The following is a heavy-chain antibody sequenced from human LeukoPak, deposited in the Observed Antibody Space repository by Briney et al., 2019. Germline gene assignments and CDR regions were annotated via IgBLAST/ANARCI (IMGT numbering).Heavy chain of an antibody. V-gene: IGHV3-9*01. CDR2: ISWNSGSV. D-gene: IGHD1-26*01. CDR1: GFTFDNYA. Sequence: PGRSLRLSCAASGFTFDNYAMHWVRHAPGKGLEWVSTISWNSGSVSYADSVRGRFTISRDNAKNSLYLQMNSLRADDTALYYCAKDGGGSGSYYRYNWFDSWGQGTLVTVSS. CDR3: AKDGGGSGSYYRYNWFDS. J-gene: IGHJ5*01.